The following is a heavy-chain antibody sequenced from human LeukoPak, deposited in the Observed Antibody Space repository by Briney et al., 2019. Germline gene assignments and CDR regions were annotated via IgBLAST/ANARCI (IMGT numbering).Heavy chain of an antibody. J-gene: IGHJ1*01. CDR3: ARGYDSGSYYQF. CDR1: GGSFSGHY. CDR2: INRGGST. V-gene: IGHV4-34*01. Sequence: SETLSLTCTVYGGSFSGHYWTWIRQPPGKGLEWIGEINRGGSTSYNPSLKSRVTISIDTSKKQFSLKLNSVTAADTGVYYCARGYDSGSYYQFWDQGTLVTVSS. D-gene: IGHD3-10*01.